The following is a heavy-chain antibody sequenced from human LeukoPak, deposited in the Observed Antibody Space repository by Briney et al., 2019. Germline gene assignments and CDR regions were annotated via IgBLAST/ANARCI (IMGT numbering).Heavy chain of an antibody. J-gene: IGHJ4*02. Sequence: GASVKVSCKVSGYTLTELSMHWVRQAPGKGLEWMGGFEPEDGETIYAQKFQGRVTMTEDTSTDTAYMELSSLRSEDTAVYYCATIPVADFWSGYGYWGQGTLVTVSS. V-gene: IGHV1-24*01. CDR1: GYTLTELS. CDR3: ATIPVADFWSGYGY. CDR2: FEPEDGET. D-gene: IGHD3-3*01.